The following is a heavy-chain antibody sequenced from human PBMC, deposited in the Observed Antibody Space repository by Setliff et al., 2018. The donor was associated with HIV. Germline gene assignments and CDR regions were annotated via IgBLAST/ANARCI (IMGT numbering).Heavy chain of an antibody. CDR1: GDSISSSSYY. CDR3: ASLPPLYDSSGYYFDY. V-gene: IGHV4-39*01. Sequence: KTSETLSLTCSVSGDSISSSSYYWGWIRQPPGKGLEWIGSIYYSGSTYYNPSLNSRVTISVDASKNQFSLKLSSVTAADTAVYYCASLPPLYDSSGYYFDYWGQGTLVTVS. D-gene: IGHD3-22*01. J-gene: IGHJ4*02. CDR2: IYYSGST.